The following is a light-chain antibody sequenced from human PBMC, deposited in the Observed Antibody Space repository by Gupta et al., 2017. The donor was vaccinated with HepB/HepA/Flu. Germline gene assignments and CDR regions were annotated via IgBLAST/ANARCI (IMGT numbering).Light chain of an antibody. Sequence: DVVMTQSPLSLPVTLGQPASISCRSSQSLVDSDGETYLNWFQLRPGQSPRRLIYKVSNRDSGVPDRFSGSGSGTDFTLKISRGEAEDVGVYYCMQGTHWPPWTFGQGTKVEIK. J-gene: IGKJ1*01. CDR2: KVS. CDR3: MQGTHWPPWT. V-gene: IGKV2-30*01. CDR1: QSLVDSDGETY.